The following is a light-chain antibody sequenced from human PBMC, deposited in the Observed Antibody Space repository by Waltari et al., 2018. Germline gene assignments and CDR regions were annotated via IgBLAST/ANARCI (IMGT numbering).Light chain of an antibody. J-gene: IGLJ2*01. Sequence: QSALTQPPSASGSPGQSVTISCTGTSSDVGRYNYVSWYQQHPGKAPKLMMYEVSKRPSGVPARLSGSKSGNTASLTVSGLQAEDEADYYCSSYAGSNNVVFGGGTKLTVL. CDR2: EVS. V-gene: IGLV2-8*01. CDR3: SSYAGSNNVV. CDR1: SSDVGRYNY.